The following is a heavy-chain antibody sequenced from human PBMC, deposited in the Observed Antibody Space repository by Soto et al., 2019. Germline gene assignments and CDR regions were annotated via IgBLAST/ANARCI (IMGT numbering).Heavy chain of an antibody. Sequence: AAVKCSFNASGGTFSSYAISWVRQAPGQVLEWMGGIIPIFGTANYAQKLQGRVTITADKATSTAYMELSSLRSEDTAVYYCAVRSVGAGIAGNNWFDPWGQGTLVTVSS. V-gene: IGHV1-69*06. CDR1: GGTFSSYA. J-gene: IGHJ5*01. D-gene: IGHD6-13*01. CDR3: AVRSVGAGIAGNNWFDP. CDR2: IIPIFGTA.